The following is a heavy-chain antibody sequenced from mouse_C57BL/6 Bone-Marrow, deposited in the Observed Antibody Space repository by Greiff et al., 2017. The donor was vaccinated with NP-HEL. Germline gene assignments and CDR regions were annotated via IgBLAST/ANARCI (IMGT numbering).Heavy chain of an antibody. D-gene: IGHD1-1*01. V-gene: IGHV1-50*01. J-gene: IGHJ1*03. Sequence: QVQLQQPGAELVKPGASVKLSCKASGYTFTSYWMQGVNQRPGQGLEWIGEIDPSDSYTNYKQKFKGKATLTVDTSSSTAYMQLSSLTSEDSAVYYCAREDYYGSSPYWYFDVWGTGTTVTVSS. CDR2: IDPSDSYT. CDR1: GYTFTSYW. CDR3: AREDYYGSSPYWYFDV.